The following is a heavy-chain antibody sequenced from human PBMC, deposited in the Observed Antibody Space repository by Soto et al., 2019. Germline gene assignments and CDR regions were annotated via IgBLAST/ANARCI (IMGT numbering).Heavy chain of an antibody. CDR2: ISSSSGTT. J-gene: IGHJ4*02. V-gene: IGHV3-48*01. Sequence: EVQLVESGGGLVQPGGSLRLSCAASGSSLSSYSMTWVRQAPGKGLEWVSYISSSSGTTYYADSMKGRFFISRDNAKNSLFLLMTSLRAEDTAVYFCARVPRGYFDYWGQGTLVTVSS. CDR1: GSSLSSYS. CDR3: ARVPRGYFDY.